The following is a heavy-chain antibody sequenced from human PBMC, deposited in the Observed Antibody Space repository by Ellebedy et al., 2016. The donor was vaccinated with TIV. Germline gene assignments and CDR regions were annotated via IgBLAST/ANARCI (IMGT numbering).Heavy chain of an antibody. CDR2: INHSGST. V-gene: IGHV4-34*01. J-gene: IGHJ5*02. CDR1: GGSFSGYY. D-gene: IGHD6-19*01. CDR3: AREAVAGEWFDP. Sequence: MPSETLSLTCAVYGGSFSGYYWSWIRQPPGKGLEWIGEINHSGSTSYNPSLKSRVTMSVDTSKNQFSLKLSSVTAADTAVYYCAREAVAGEWFDPWGQGTLVTVSS.